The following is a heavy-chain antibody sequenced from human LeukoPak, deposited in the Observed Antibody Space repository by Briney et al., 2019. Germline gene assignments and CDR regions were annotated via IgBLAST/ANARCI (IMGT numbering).Heavy chain of an antibody. J-gene: IGHJ4*02. CDR1: GFTFSSYE. Sequence: GGSLRLSCAATGFTFSSYEMNWVRQAPGKGLEWVPYISSSSSTIYYADSVKGRFTISRDNAKNSLYLQMNSLRAEDTAVYYCARYAFIGGFDYWGQGTLVTVSS. D-gene: IGHD3-16*01. CDR3: ARYAFIGGFDY. V-gene: IGHV3-48*03. CDR2: ISSSSSTI.